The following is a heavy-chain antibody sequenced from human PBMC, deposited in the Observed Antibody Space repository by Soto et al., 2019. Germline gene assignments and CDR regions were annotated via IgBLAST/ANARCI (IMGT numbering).Heavy chain of an antibody. CDR1: GFTVSSNY. CDR2: IYSGGST. J-gene: IGHJ6*02. D-gene: IGHD6-19*01. CDR3: ARDVEREIPVAGTHYYYGMDV. Sequence: EVQLVETGGGLIQPGGSLRLSCAASGFTVSSNYMSWVRQAPGKGLEWVSVIYSGGSTYYADSVKGRFTISRDNSKNTLYLQMNSLRAEDTAVYYCARDVEREIPVAGTHYYYGMDVWGQGTTVTVSS. V-gene: IGHV3-53*02.